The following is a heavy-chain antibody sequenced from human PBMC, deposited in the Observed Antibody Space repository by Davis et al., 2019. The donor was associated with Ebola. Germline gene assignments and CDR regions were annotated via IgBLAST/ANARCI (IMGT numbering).Heavy chain of an antibody. J-gene: IGHJ6*02. D-gene: IGHD5-12*01. V-gene: IGHV4-34*01. CDR3: GRVVASEGI. CDR1: GGSLGNYY. CDR2: IDHSGST. Sequence: SETLSLTCAVYGGSLGNYYWTWIRQPPGKGLEWLGEIDHSGSTNYNPSLKTRITISIDTSKNQFSLRLSSVTAADTAVYYCGRVVASEGIWGQGTTVTVSS.